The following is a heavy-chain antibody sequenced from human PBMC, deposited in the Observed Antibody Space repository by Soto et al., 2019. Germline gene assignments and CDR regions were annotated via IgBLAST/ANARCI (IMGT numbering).Heavy chain of an antibody. CDR2: IYYTGST. CDR1: GGSVSSGSFY. J-gene: IGHJ5*02. CDR3: ARAHSDSFWFDP. Sequence: SETLSLTCTVSGGSVSSGSFYWSWIRQPIRQPPGTGLEWIAYIYYTGSTTYNPSLQSRVAISVDLSKNQFSLKLNSVTAADTALYYCARAHSDSFWFDPWGPGTLVTVS. D-gene: IGHD3-9*01. V-gene: IGHV4-61*01.